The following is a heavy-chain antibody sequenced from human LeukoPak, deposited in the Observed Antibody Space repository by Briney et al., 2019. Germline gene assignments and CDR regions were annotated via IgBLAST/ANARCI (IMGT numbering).Heavy chain of an antibody. J-gene: IGHJ5*02. Sequence: SETLSLTCTVSGGSISSYYWSWIRQPPGKGLEWIGYIYYSGSTNYNPSLKSRVTISVDTSKNQFSLKLSSVTAADTAVYYCARGQGFDPWGQETLVTVSS. CDR1: GGSISSYY. CDR2: IYYSGST. CDR3: ARGQGFDP. V-gene: IGHV4-59*01.